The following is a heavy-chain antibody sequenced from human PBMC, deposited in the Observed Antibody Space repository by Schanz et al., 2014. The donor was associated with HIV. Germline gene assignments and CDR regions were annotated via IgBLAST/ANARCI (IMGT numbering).Heavy chain of an antibody. CDR3: ARDPQKSFDI. V-gene: IGHV3-33*01. CDR2: IWYDGSNT. J-gene: IGHJ3*02. Sequence: QLQLVESGGGVVRPGTSLRLSCAASGFTFSDHGMHWVRQAPGKGLEWVACIWYDGSNTHYADSVKGRLTISRDDSKNTVYLQMNSLRAEDTAVYYCARDPQKSFDIWGQGTMDIVSS. CDR1: GFTFSDHG.